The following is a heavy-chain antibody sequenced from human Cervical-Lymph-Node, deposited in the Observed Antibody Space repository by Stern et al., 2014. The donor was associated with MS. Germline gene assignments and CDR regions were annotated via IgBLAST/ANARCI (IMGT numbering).Heavy chain of an antibody. D-gene: IGHD3-22*01. CDR2: IVVGSGNT. CDR1: GFTFTSSA. CDR3: AAEPMYYSDSVGAFDI. V-gene: IGHV1-58*01. J-gene: IGHJ3*02. Sequence: QLVQSRPEVKKPATSVKVSCKASGFTFTSSAVQWVRQARGQPIERIGWIVVGSGNTKYSQKSQERVTITRDMSTSTAYMELSSLRSEDTAVYYCAAEPMYYSDSVGAFDIWGQGTMVTVSS.